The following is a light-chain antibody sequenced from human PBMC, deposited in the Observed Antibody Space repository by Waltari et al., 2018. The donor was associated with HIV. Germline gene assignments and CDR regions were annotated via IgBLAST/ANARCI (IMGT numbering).Light chain of an antibody. CDR1: KSVNEW. CDR3: QQFQSYWT. J-gene: IGKJ1*01. CDR2: KVS. V-gene: IGKV1-5*03. Sequence: IQMTQSPETLSASVGDRVTITCRASKSVNEWLAWFQQKPGKAPKLLISKVSTLERGVPSRFSGSGSGTQFTLTISSLQPDDFATYYCQQFQSYWTFGQGTRVEIK.